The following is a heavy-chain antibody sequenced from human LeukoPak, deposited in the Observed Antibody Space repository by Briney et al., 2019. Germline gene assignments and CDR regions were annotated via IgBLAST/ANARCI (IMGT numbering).Heavy chain of an antibody. Sequence: VASVKVSCKASGGTFSSYAISWVRQAPGQGLEWMGGIIPIFGTANYAQKFQGRVTITADESTSTAYMELSSLRSEDTAVYYCALRFLELKPVVGAFDIWGQGTMVTVSS. CDR2: IIPIFGTA. J-gene: IGHJ3*02. V-gene: IGHV1-69*13. D-gene: IGHD3-3*01. CDR1: GGTFSSYA. CDR3: ALRFLELKPVVGAFDI.